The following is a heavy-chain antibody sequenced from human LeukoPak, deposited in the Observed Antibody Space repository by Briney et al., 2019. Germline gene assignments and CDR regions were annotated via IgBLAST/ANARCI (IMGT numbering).Heavy chain of an antibody. V-gene: IGHV3-30-3*01. J-gene: IGHJ4*02. Sequence: PGGSLRLSCAASGFTFSRYAMHWVRQAPGKGLEWVAVISHDGSNKYYADSVKGRFTISRDNSKNTLHLQMNSLRAEDTAVYYCARDNGVTAVAGHFDYWGQGTLVTVSS. CDR3: ARDNGVTAVAGHFDY. CDR1: GFTFSRYA. CDR2: ISHDGSNK. D-gene: IGHD6-19*01.